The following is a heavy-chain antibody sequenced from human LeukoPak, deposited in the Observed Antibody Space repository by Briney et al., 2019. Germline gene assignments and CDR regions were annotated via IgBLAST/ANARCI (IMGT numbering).Heavy chain of an antibody. CDR3: ARETYNWNGGYYYGMDV. CDR1: GYTFTGYY. V-gene: IGHV1-2*04. D-gene: IGHD1-1*01. CDR2: INPNSGGT. Sequence: ASVKVSCKASGYTFTGYYMHWVRQAPGQGLEWMGWINPNSGGTNYAQKFQGWVTMTRDTSISTAYMELSRLRSDDTAVYYCARETYNWNGGYYYGMDVWGQGTTVTVSS. J-gene: IGHJ6*02.